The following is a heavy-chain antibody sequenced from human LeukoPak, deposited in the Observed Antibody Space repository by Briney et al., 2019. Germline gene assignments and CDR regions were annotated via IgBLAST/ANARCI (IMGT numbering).Heavy chain of an antibody. CDR3: ARSPAVEEAWFDP. D-gene: IGHD2-2*01. CDR1: GFTFSSYA. Sequence: GRSLRLSCAASGFTFSSYATHWVRQAPGKGLEWVAVISYDGSNKYYADSVKGRFTISRDNSKNTLYLQMNSLRAEDTAVYYCARSPAVEEAWFDPWGQGTLVTVSS. J-gene: IGHJ5*02. V-gene: IGHV3-30-3*01. CDR2: ISYDGSNK.